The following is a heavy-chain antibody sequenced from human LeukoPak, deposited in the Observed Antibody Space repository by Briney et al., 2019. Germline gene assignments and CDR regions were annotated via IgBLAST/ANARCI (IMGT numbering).Heavy chain of an antibody. D-gene: IGHD3-22*01. J-gene: IGHJ4*02. V-gene: IGHV3-23*01. Sequence: GGSLRLSCAASGFTFSSYAMSWVRQAPGKGLEWVSTINNSDGSTYYADSVKGRFTISRDNSKYTLYLQMNSLRAEDTAVYYCAKGYYDSNGNFYYFDFWGQGTLVTVSS. CDR1: GFTFSSYA. CDR3: AKGYYDSNGNFYYFDF. CDR2: INNSDGST.